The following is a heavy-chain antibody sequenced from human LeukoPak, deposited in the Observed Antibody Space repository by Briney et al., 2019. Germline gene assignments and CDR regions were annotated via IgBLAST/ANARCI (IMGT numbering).Heavy chain of an antibody. V-gene: IGHV3-66*01. Sequence: PGGSLRLSCAASGFTVSSNYMSWVRQAPGKGLEWVSVIYSGSRTYYTDSVRGRFTISRDNSKNTLYLQMNSLRAEDTAVYYCATSYGSGSYCKNWGQGTLVTVSS. D-gene: IGHD3-10*01. CDR1: GFTVSSNY. CDR3: ATSYGSGSYCKN. CDR2: IYSGSRT. J-gene: IGHJ4*02.